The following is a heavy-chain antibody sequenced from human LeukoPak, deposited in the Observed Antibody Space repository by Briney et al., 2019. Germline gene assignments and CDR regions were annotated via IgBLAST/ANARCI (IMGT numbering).Heavy chain of an antibody. V-gene: IGHV4-4*01. Sequence: AETLPLTCADSGGSISNGYWLAWVRQSPGKGLEWFGEIHHTGSNNYNPPPKRRVTISVDKSKNHFSLELNSLTAADTAMYCCGRNGYYSVDHWGQGILVTVSS. J-gene: IGHJ4*02. CDR1: GGSISNGYW. CDR3: GRNGYYSVDH. D-gene: IGHD3-22*01. CDR2: IHHTGSN.